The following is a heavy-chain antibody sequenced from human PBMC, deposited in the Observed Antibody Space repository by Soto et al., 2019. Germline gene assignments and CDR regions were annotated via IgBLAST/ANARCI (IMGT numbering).Heavy chain of an antibody. V-gene: IGHV3-30*04. CDR3: ARDVGDSGSFFDS. Sequence: QVQLVESGGGVVQPGRSLRLSCAASGFIFSDYAMHWVRQAPGKGLEWVAVISYDGSNKFYVDSVKGRFTISRDNSMNTLFVQMNSLRVEDTAVYYCARDVGDSGSFFDSWGQGTLVTVSS. CDR2: ISYDGSNK. J-gene: IGHJ4*02. CDR1: GFIFSDYA. D-gene: IGHD3-10*01.